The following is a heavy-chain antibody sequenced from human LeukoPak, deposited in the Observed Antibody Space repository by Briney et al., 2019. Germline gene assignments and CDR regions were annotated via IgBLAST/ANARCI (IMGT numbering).Heavy chain of an antibody. D-gene: IGHD6-19*01. V-gene: IGHV3-9*01. J-gene: IGHJ4*02. CDR2: INWNSGSI. CDR1: GFGFEDYA. Sequence: GRSLRLSCVASGFGFEDYAMHWVRQAPGKGLEWVSGINWNSGSIGYADSVKGRFTISRDNAKNSLYLQMNSLRAEDTALYYCANGRAVAGPFEYWGQGIMVTVSS. CDR3: ANGRAVAGPFEY.